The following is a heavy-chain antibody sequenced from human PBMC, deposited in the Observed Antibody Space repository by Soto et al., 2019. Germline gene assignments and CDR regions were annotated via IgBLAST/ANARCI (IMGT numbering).Heavy chain of an antibody. CDR1: GFTFSTYT. J-gene: IGHJ4*02. V-gene: IGHV3-48*02. Sequence: PGGSLRLCCAASGFTFSTYTMNWVRQAPGKGLEWVSDITSGSSTIYYADSVKGRFTISRDNAKNSLYLQMNSLRDEDTAVYYCARGNRIDYWGQGTLATVSS. CDR3: ARGNRIDY. CDR2: ITSGSSTI.